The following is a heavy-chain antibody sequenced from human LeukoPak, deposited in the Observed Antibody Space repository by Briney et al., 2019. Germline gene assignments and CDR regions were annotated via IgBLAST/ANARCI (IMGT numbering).Heavy chain of an antibody. CDR1: GSTFTDYF. Sequence: ASVKVSCKTSGSTFTDYFMHWIRQAPGQGLEWMGRINPNSGGTNYAQKFQGRVTMTRDTSISTAYMELSRLRSDDTAVYYCARELLTYYYDSSGFDPWGQGTLVTVSS. CDR3: ARELLTYYYDSSGFDP. V-gene: IGHV1-2*06. J-gene: IGHJ5*02. D-gene: IGHD3-22*01. CDR2: INPNSGGT.